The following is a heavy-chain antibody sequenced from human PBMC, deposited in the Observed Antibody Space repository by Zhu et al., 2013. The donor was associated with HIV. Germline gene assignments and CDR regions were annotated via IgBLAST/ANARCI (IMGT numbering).Heavy chain of an antibody. Sequence: QVQLVQSGAEVKKPGASVEVSCKASGYTFTGYYIQWVRQAPGHGPEWVGWINPNSGDTKYAQNFQGRVTLTRDTSISTAYMHLGSLTSDDTAVYSCARERIGCSGSSCYFDSWGQGTLVTVSS. CDR1: GYTFTGYY. V-gene: IGHV1-2*02. D-gene: IGHD2-2*01. J-gene: IGHJ5*01. CDR3: ARERIGCSGSSCYFDS. CDR2: INPNSGDT.